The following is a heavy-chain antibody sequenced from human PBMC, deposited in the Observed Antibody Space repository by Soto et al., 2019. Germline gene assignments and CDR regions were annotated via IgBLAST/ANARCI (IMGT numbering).Heavy chain of an antibody. CDR3: ARDLIVATTSITGTPYYYYGMDV. CDR1: GYTFTGYY. V-gene: IGHV1-2*04. CDR2: INPNSGGT. D-gene: IGHD5-12*01. Sequence: ASVKVSCKASGYTFTGYYMHWVRQAPGQGLEWMGWINPNSGGTNYAQKFQGWVTMTRDTSISTAYMELSRLRSDDTAVYYCARDLIVATTSITGTPYYYYGMDVWGQGTTVTVSS. J-gene: IGHJ6*02.